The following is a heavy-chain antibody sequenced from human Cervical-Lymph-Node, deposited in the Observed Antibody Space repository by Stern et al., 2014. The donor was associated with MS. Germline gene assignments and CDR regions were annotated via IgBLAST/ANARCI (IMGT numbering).Heavy chain of an antibody. CDR1: GYTFTAYN. D-gene: IGHD2-15*01. CDR3: ATRRGCSGGSCSSRSLDY. CDR2: IKPKSGVT. Sequence: QVQLVESGADVKKPGASVKVSCKPSGYTFTAYNMHWLRQAPGQALEWKGRIKPKSGVTNYAQKFQDRVTMTRDTSISTVYMELSRLRSNDTAMYYCATRRGCSGGSCSSRSLDYWGQGTLVTVSS. V-gene: IGHV1-2*06. J-gene: IGHJ4*02.